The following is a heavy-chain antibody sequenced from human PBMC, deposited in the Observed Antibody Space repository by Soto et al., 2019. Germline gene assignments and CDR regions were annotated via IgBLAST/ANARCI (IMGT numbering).Heavy chain of an antibody. CDR2: IGGRTGDT. CDR3: GVQYAY. V-gene: IGHV3-23*01. J-gene: IGHJ4*02. D-gene: IGHD2-2*01. Sequence: GSLRLSCDASGLNITKHAMIWVRQGPGKGLEVVAAIGGRTGDTAYADSVRGRFTLSRDSSTYTMFMQMNSLRAEDTAVYYCGVQYAYWGQGTLVTVSS. CDR1: GLNITKHA.